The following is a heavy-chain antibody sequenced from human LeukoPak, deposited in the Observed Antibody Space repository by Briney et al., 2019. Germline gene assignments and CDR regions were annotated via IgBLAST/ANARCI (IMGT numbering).Heavy chain of an antibody. CDR1: GFTFTRYW. Sequence: PGGSLRLSCAASGFTFTRYWMAWVRQAPGKGLEWVSAISGSGGSTYYADSVKGRFTISRDNSKNTLYLQMNSLRAEDTAVYYCAKDGIQWELPIGDAFDIWGQGTMVTVSS. CDR3: AKDGIQWELPIGDAFDI. J-gene: IGHJ3*02. D-gene: IGHD1-26*01. CDR2: ISGSGGST. V-gene: IGHV3-23*01.